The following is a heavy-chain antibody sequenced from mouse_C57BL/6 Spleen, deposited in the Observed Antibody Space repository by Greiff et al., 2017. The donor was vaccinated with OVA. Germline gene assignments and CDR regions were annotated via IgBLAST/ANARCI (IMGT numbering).Heavy chain of an antibody. Sequence: DVKLVESGGGLVKPGGSLKLSCAASGFTFSDYGMHWVRQAPEKGLEWVAYISSGSSTIYYADTVKGRFTISRDNAKNTLFLQMTSLRSEDTAMYYCARETTRYFDVWGTGTTVTVSS. D-gene: IGHD2-13*01. J-gene: IGHJ1*03. CDR2: ISSGSSTI. V-gene: IGHV5-17*01. CDR1: GFTFSDYG. CDR3: ARETTRYFDV.